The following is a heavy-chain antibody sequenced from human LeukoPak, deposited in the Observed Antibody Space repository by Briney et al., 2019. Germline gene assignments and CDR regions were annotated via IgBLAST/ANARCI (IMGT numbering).Heavy chain of an antibody. CDR3: ARGPRILAAGSYYFDY. Sequence: GGSLRLACAASGFSFKDYYFSWIRQAPGKGLEWVSFINVNGGAMYYADFVKGRFTISRDNAKSSLYLEMNSLRVEDTAVYYCARGPRILAAGSYYFDYWGQGSLVTVSS. J-gene: IGHJ4*02. V-gene: IGHV3-11*01. CDR1: GFSFKDYY. D-gene: IGHD6-13*01. CDR2: INVNGGAM.